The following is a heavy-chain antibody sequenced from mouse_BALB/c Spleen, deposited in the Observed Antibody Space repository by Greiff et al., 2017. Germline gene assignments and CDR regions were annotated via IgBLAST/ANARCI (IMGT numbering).Heavy chain of an antibody. V-gene: IGHV3-2*02. Sequence: VQLKESGPGLVKPSQSLSLTCTVTGYSITSDYAWNWIRQFPGNKLEWMGYISYSGSTSYNPSLKSRISITRDTSKNQFFLQLNSVTTEDTATYYCARYETNYYGSSYFDYWGQGTTLTVSS. CDR2: ISYSGST. J-gene: IGHJ2*01. CDR3: ARYETNYYGSSYFDY. D-gene: IGHD1-1*01. CDR1: GYSITSDYA.